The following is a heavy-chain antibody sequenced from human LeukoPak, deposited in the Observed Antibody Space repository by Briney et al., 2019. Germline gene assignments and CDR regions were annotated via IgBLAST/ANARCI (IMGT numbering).Heavy chain of an antibody. CDR2: IYHSGST. CDR3: ARWDNWNPRRFDP. D-gene: IGHD1-20*01. CDR1: GGSISSSNW. J-gene: IGHJ5*02. V-gene: IGHV4-4*02. Sequence: SETLSLTCAVSGGSISSSNWWSWVRQPPGKGLEWIGEIYHSGSTNYNPSLKSRVTISVDKSKNQFSLKLSSVTAADTAVYYCARWDNWNPRRFDPWGQGTLVTVSS.